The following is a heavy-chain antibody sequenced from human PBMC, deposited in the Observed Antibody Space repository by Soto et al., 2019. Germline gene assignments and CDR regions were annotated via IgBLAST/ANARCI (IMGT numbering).Heavy chain of an antibody. CDR1: GFTFSSYA. D-gene: IGHD3-10*01. CDR3: ARDTPAMVRGVPDY. J-gene: IGHJ4*02. V-gene: IGHV3-30-3*01. CDR2: ISYDGSNK. Sequence: GGSLRLSCAASGFTFSSYAMHWVRQAPGKGLEWVAVISYDGSNKYYADSVKGRFTISRDNSKNTLYLQMNSLRAEDTAVYYCARDTPAMVRGVPDYWGQGTLVTVS.